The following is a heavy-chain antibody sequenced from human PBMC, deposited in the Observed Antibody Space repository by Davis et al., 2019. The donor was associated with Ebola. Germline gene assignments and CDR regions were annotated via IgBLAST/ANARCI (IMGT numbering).Heavy chain of an antibody. J-gene: IGHJ4*02. D-gene: IGHD5-24*01. V-gene: IGHV3-73*01. CDR1: GFTFSGVA. CDR2: IRSKTNNYAT. Sequence: GGSLRLSCVASGFTFSGVAIHWVRQASGKGLEWVGHIRSKTNNYATSYSASVRGRFTISRDDSKNTAYLQMNSLKTEDTAVYYCSATIGVDYWGQGTLVTVSS. CDR3: SATIGVDY.